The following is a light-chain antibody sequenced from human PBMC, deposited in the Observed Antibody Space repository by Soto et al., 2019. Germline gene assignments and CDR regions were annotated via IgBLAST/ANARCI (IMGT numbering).Light chain of an antibody. CDR3: QRYNRYSVA. V-gene: IGKV1-5*03. CDR2: KAS. Sequence: DIQMTQSPSTLSGSVGDRVTITCRASQTISSWLAWYQQKPGKAPKLLIYKASTLKSGVPSRFSGSGSGTEFTLTISSLQSDDFATYYCQRYNRYSVACGQGTKV. J-gene: IGKJ1*01. CDR1: QTISSW.